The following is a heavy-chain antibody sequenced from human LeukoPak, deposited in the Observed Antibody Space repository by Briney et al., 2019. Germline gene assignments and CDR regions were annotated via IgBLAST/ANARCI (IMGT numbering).Heavy chain of an antibody. CDR2: ISSSSSYI. V-gene: IGHV3-21*01. CDR1: GFTFGSYS. J-gene: IGHJ4*02. Sequence: GGSLRLSCAASGFTFGSYSMNWVRQAPGKGLEWVSSISSSSSYIYYADSVKGRFTISRDNAKNSLYLQMNSLRAEDTAVYYCARVLGSGYGFGEVDYWGQGTLVTVSS. CDR3: ARVLGSGYGFGEVDY. D-gene: IGHD5-12*01.